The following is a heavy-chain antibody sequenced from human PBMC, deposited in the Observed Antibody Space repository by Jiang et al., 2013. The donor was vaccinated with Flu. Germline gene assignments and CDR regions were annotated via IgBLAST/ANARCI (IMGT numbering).Heavy chain of an antibody. V-gene: IGHV6-1*01. Sequence: SQTLSLTCAISGDSVSSTSAAWDWIRQSPSRGLEWLGRTYYRSKWYTDYAVSVKSRITINPDTSKNHFSLQLSSVTPEDTAVYYCTRARVVRTTPSGWFDPWGQGIPVTVSS. CDR3: TRARVVRTTPSGWFDP. J-gene: IGHJ5*02. D-gene: IGHD1-26*01. CDR1: GDSVSSTSAA. CDR2: TYYRSKWYT.